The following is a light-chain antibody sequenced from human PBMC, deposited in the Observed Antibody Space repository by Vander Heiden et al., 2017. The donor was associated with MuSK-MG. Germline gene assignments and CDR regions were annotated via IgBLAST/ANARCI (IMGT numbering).Light chain of an antibody. Sequence: DIQLTQSPSSLSASVGDRVTITCRASQSISSYLNWYQQKPGKAPKLLIYAASSLQSGVPSRFSGSGSGTDFPLTISSLQPEDFATYYCQQSYSTPYTFGQGTKLEIK. CDR2: AAS. CDR1: QSISSY. V-gene: IGKV1-39*01. CDR3: QQSYSTPYT. J-gene: IGKJ2*01.